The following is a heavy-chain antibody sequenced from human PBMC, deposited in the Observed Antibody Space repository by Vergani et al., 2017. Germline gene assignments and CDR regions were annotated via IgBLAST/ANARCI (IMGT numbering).Heavy chain of an antibody. V-gene: IGHV1-46*03. J-gene: IGHJ4*02. CDR3: ARVRPGYGELDY. CDR1: GYTFTSYY. Sequence: QVQLVQSGAEVKKPGASVKVSCKASGYTFTSYYMHWVRQAPGQGLEWMGIINPSGGSTSYVQKFQGRVTMTRDTSTSTVYMELSSLRSEDTAVYYCARVRPGYGELDYWGQGTLVTVSS. CDR2: INPSGGST. D-gene: IGHD4-17*01.